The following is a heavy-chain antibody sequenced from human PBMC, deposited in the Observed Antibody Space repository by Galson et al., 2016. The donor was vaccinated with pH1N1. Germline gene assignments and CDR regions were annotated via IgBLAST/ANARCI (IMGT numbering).Heavy chain of an antibody. CDR3: ARDLSGDDFWSGYGFEI. D-gene: IGHD3-3*01. CDR1: GYSFTNYW. V-gene: IGHV5-51*03. J-gene: IGHJ3*02. CDR2: IYPAGSDT. Sequence: QSGAEVKKPGDSLKIPCKASGYSFTNYWIGWVRQMPGKGLEWMGIIYPAGSDTRYSPSFQGRVTISADSSISTTYLRWSSLKASDTAMYYCARDLSGDDFWSGYGFEIWGPGTMVTVSS.